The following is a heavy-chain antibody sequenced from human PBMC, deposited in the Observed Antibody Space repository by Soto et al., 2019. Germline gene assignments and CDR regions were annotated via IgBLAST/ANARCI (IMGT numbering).Heavy chain of an antibody. Sequence: SETLSLTCTVSGGSISSYYWSWIRQPPGKGLEWIGYIYYSGSTNYNPSLKSRVTISVDTSKNQFSLKLSSVTAADTAVYYCARMYSSGSGWFHPWGQGTRVTVSS. D-gene: IGHD6-19*01. CDR3: ARMYSSGSGWFHP. V-gene: IGHV4-59*01. CDR2: IYYSGST. CDR1: GGSISSYY. J-gene: IGHJ5*02.